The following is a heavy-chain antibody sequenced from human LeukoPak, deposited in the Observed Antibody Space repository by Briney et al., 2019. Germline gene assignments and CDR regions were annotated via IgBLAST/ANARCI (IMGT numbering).Heavy chain of an antibody. J-gene: IGHJ4*02. CDR2: INPNSGCT. CDR3: ARGIYDILTGYLY. Sequence: ASVKVSCKASGYTFTGYYMHWVRQAPGQGLEWMGWINPNSGCTNYAQKFQGRVTMTRDTSISTAYMELSRLRSDDTAVYYCARGIYDILTGYLYWGQGTLVTVSS. CDR1: GYTFTGYY. D-gene: IGHD3-9*01. V-gene: IGHV1-2*02.